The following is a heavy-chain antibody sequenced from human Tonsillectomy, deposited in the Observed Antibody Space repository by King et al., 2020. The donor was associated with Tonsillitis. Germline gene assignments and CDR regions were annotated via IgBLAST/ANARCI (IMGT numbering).Heavy chain of an antibody. Sequence: VQLVESGGGLVQPGGSLRLSCAASGFTFSSYAMSWVRQAPGKGLEWVSAISGSGGSTYSDSVKGRFTISRDNSKNTLYLQMNSLRAEDTAVYYCAKMTTVTRPYYFDYWGQGTLVTVSS. CDR2: ISGSGGST. D-gene: IGHD4-17*01. CDR1: GFTFSSYA. J-gene: IGHJ4*02. CDR3: AKMTTVTRPYYFDY. V-gene: IGHV3-23*04.